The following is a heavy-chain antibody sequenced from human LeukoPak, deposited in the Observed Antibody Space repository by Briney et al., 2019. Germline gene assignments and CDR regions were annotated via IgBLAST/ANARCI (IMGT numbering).Heavy chain of an antibody. CDR2: IIPIFGTA. CDR3: ARVAYYDSSGYYYYFDY. J-gene: IGHJ4*02. V-gene: IGHV1-69*13. Sequence: SVKVSCKASGGTFSSCAISWVRQAPGQGLEWMGGIIPIFGTANYAQKFQGRVTITADESTSTAYMELSSLRSEDTAVYYCARVAYYDSSGYYYYFDYWGQGTLVTVSS. CDR1: GGTFSSCA. D-gene: IGHD3-22*01.